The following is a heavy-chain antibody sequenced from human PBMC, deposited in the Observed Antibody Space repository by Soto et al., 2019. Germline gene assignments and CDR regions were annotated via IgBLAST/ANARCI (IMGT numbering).Heavy chain of an antibody. V-gene: IGHV3-9*01. CDR3: AKDTIVATISWYFDL. D-gene: IGHD5-12*01. J-gene: IGHJ2*01. CDR1: GFTFADYA. CDR2: ISWNSGSI. Sequence: GGSLRLSCAASGFTFADYAMHWVRQAPGKGLEWVSGISWNSGSIGYADSVKGRFTISRDNAKNSLYLQMNSLRAEDTALYYCAKDTIVATISWYFDLWGRGTLVTVSS.